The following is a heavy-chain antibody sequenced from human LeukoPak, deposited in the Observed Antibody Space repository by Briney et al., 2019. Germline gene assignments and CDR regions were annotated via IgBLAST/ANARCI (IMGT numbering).Heavy chain of an antibody. CDR1: GFTFSSYG. J-gene: IGHJ3*02. V-gene: IGHV3-33*01. CDR2: IWYDGSNK. Sequence: GGSLRLSCAASGFTFSSYGMHWVRQAPGKGLEWVAVIWYDGSNKYYADSVKGRFTISRDNSKNTLYLQMNSLRAEDTAVYYRARDGALWFGELFDAFDIWGQGTMVTVSS. D-gene: IGHD3-10*01. CDR3: ARDGALWFGELFDAFDI.